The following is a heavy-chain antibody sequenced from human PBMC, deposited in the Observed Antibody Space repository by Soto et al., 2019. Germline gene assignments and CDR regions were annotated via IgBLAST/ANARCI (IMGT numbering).Heavy chain of an antibody. D-gene: IGHD3-3*01. CDR2: ISSSGGNT. J-gene: IGHJ4*02. V-gene: IGHV3-23*01. CDR1: GFTFSSYA. CDR3: ASQRGTADNVWSGLDY. Sequence: EVQLLESGGGLVQPGGSLRLSCEASGFTFSSYAMSWVRQAPGKGPEWVSGISSSGGNTYYADSVKGRFTISRDNSKNTLFLQMNSLRADDTAVFYCASQRGTADNVWSGLDYWGRGTLVTVSS.